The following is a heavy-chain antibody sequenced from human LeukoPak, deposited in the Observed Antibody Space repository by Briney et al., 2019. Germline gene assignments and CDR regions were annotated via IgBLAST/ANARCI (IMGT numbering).Heavy chain of an antibody. CDR2: IYYSGST. D-gene: IGHD3-22*01. CDR3: ARGLLGYDSSGCDAFDI. CDR1: GGSISSYY. Sequence: SETLSLTCTVSGGSISSYYWSWIRQPPGKGLEWIGYIYYSGSTNYNPSLKSRVTISVDTSKNQFSLKLSSVTAADTAVYYCARGLLGYDSSGCDAFDIWGQGTMVTVSS. J-gene: IGHJ3*02. V-gene: IGHV4-59*01.